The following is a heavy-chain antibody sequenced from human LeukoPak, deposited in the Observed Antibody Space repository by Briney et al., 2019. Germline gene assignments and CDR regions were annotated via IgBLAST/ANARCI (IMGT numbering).Heavy chain of an antibody. CDR3: ARARRQWLVGAHIRGDNPPYYYDY. D-gene: IGHD6-19*01. J-gene: IGHJ4*02. Sequence: PGGSLRLSCAASGFTFSNYGMRWVRQAPGKGLEWVSAISGSGGTTYYADSVKGRFTFSRANSKKTMYLQMKSLRAEDTAVYYCARARRQWLVGAHIRGDNPPYYYDYWGQGILVTVSS. V-gene: IGHV3-23*01. CDR1: GFTFSNYG. CDR2: ISGSGGTT.